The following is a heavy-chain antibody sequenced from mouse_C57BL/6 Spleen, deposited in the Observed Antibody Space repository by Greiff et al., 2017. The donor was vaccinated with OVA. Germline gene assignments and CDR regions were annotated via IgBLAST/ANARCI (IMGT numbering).Heavy chain of an antibody. CDR1: GYTFTSYW. CDR2: IYPGSGST. V-gene: IGHV1-55*01. CDR3: AREKAY. Sequence: VKLQESGAELVKPGASVKMSCKASGYTFTSYWITWVKQRPGQGLEWIGDIYPGSGSTNYNEKFKSKATLTVDTSSSTAYMQLSSLTSEDSAVYYCAREKAYWGQGTLVTVSA. J-gene: IGHJ3*01.